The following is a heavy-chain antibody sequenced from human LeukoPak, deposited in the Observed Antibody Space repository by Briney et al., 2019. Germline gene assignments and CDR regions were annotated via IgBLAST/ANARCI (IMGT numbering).Heavy chain of an antibody. Sequence: GRSLRLSCAASDFTFSRYSMNWVRQAPGKGLEWLSYISSTSGTIHYADSVKGRFTVSRDNAKNSLYLQMNSLRDEDTAVYYCARSLLVVVTAVDRAFDYWGQGTLVTVSS. J-gene: IGHJ4*02. V-gene: IGHV3-48*02. CDR2: ISSTSGTI. CDR1: DFTFSRYS. D-gene: IGHD2-21*02. CDR3: ARSLLVVVTAVDRAFDY.